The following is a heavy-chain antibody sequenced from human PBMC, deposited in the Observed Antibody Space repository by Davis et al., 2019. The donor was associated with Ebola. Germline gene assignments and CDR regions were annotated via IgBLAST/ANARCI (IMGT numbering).Heavy chain of an antibody. J-gene: IGHJ4*02. Sequence: SETLSLTCAVYGGSFSGYHWTWIRQPPGKGLEWIGEIDHSGSTNYNPSLKSRVTISVDTSKNQFSLKLSSVTAADTAVYYCARGTWFGELLPLDYWGQGTLVTVSS. CDR2: IDHSGST. CDR1: GGSFSGYH. V-gene: IGHV4-34*01. CDR3: ARGTWFGELLPLDY. D-gene: IGHD3-10*01.